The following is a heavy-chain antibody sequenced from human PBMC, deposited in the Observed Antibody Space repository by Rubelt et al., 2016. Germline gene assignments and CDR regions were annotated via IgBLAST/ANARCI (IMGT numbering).Heavy chain of an antibody. J-gene: IGHJ4*02. D-gene: IGHD4-17*01. CDR2: ISGSGGST. Sequence: EVQLVESGGGLVKPGGSLRLSCAVSGFTFSNYAMTWIRQAPGKGLEWVSGISGSGGSTYYADSVRGRFTISRDNSKNTLYLQMNSLKTEDTAVYYCTHVYGDYYPYWGQGTLVTVSS. V-gene: IGHV3-23*04. CDR1: GFTFSNYA. CDR3: THVYGDYYPY.